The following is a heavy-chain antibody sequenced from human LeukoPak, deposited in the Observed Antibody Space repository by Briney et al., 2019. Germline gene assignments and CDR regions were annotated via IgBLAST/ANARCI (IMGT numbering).Heavy chain of an antibody. CDR3: ARGGGDY. J-gene: IGHJ4*02. D-gene: IGHD2-15*01. CDR2: IYSGGST. V-gene: IGHV3-53*01. CDR1: GFIVSSSY. Sequence: PGGSLRLSCAASGFIVSSSYMIWVRQAPGKGLEWVSVIYSGGSTYYADSVKCRFTISRDNSKNTLYLQMNSLRADDTAVYYCARGGGDYWGQGTLVTVSS.